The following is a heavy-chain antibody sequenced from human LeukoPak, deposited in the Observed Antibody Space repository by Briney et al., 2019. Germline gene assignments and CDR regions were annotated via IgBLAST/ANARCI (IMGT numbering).Heavy chain of an antibody. V-gene: IGHV1-2*02. CDR2: INPNSGGT. J-gene: IGHJ4*02. CDR3: ASYYYDSSGFVH. Sequence: ASVKVSCKASGYTFTGYYMHWVRQAPGQGLEWMGWINPNSGGTNYSQKFQGRVTMARDTSISTAYMELSRLRSDDTAVYYCASYYYDSSGFVHWGQGTLVTVSS. D-gene: IGHD3-22*01. CDR1: GYTFTGYY.